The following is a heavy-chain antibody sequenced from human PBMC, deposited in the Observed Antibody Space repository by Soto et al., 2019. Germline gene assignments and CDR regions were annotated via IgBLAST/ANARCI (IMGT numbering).Heavy chain of an antibody. Sequence: QVQLQESGSGLVNPSQTLSLTSAVSGGSISSGGYSWSWIRQPPGKGLEWIGYIYHSGSTYYNQSLKSRVTISMDTPKIQFSLKLNSVTAADTAVYYCARGHDANNDWGQGTLVTFSS. CDR1: GGSISSGGYS. D-gene: IGHD2-8*01. CDR2: IYHSGST. CDR3: ARGHDANND. V-gene: IGHV4-30-2*01. J-gene: IGHJ4*02.